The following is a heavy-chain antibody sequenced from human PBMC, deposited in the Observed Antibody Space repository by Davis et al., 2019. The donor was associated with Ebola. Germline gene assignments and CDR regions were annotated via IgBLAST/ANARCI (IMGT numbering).Heavy chain of an antibody. V-gene: IGHV3-9*01. CDR2: ISWNSGSI. Sequence: PGGSLRLSCAASGFTFDDYAMHWVRQAPGKGLEWVSGISWNSGSIGYADSVKGRFTISRDNAKNSLYLQMNSLRAEDTALYYCATDPNWGSYDAFDMWGQGTMVTVSS. D-gene: IGHD1-26*01. J-gene: IGHJ3*02. CDR1: GFTFDDYA. CDR3: ATDPNWGSYDAFDM.